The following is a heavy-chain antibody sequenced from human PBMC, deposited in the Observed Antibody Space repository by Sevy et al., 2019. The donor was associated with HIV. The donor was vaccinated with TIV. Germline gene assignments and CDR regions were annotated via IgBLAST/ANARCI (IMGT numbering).Heavy chain of an antibody. D-gene: IGHD2-15*01. CDR2: ISSSSSYI. J-gene: IGHJ3*02. CDR1: GFTFSSYS. CDR3: ARGYCSGGSCYLLGAFDI. V-gene: IGHV3-21*01. Sequence: GGSLRLSCAASGFTFSSYSMNWVRQAPGKGLEWVSSISSSSSYIYYADSVKGRFTISRDNAKNSLYLQMNSRRAEDTAVYYCARGYCSGGSCYLLGAFDIWGQGTMVTVSS.